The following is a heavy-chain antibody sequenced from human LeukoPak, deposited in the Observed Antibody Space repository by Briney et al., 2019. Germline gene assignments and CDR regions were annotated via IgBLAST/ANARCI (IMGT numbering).Heavy chain of an antibody. D-gene: IGHD3-22*01. CDR2: IYYSGST. Sequence: SETLSLTCTVSGGSISSYYWSWIRQPPGKGLEWIGYIYYSGSTNYNPSLKSRVTISVDTSKNQFSLKLSSVTAADTAVYYCARDTWSYYYDSSGYYWGDQRWFDPWGQGTLVTVSS. J-gene: IGHJ5*02. CDR3: ARDTWSYYYDSSGYYWGDQRWFDP. CDR1: GGSISSYY. V-gene: IGHV4-59*01.